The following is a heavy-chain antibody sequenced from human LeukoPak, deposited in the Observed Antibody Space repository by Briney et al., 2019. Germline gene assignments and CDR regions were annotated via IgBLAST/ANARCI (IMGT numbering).Heavy chain of an antibody. V-gene: IGHV3-48*03. J-gene: IGHJ4*02. Sequence: GGSLRLSCAASGFTFSSYEMNWVRQAPGKGLEWVSYISSSGSTIYYADSVKGRFTISRDNAKNSLYLQMNSLRAEDTVVYYCARRLRRNYFDYWGQGTLVTVSS. CDR1: GFTFSSYE. CDR2: ISSSGSTI. D-gene: IGHD4-17*01. CDR3: ARRLRRNYFDY.